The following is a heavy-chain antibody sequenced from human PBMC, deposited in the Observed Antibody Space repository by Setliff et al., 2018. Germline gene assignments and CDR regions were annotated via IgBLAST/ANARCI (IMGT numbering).Heavy chain of an antibody. CDR2: ITNKVKGYTT. Sequence: GGSLRLSCVASGFTFSRHWMSWVRQVPGKGLEWIGRITNKVKGYTTEYAASVRGRFTISRDDSRSSLYLQMNSLKTEDTAVYYCADAGSAKGLDIWGQGTTVTVSS. V-gene: IGHV3-72*01. CDR3: ADAGSAKGLDI. D-gene: IGHD6-19*01. CDR1: GFTFSRHW. J-gene: IGHJ6*02.